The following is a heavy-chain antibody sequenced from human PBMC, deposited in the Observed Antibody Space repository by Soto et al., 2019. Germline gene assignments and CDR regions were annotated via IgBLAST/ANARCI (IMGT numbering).Heavy chain of an antibody. CDR2: ISSSGSTI. CDR3: ASLRSYYYYMDV. V-gene: IGHV3-11*01. D-gene: IGHD3-16*01. J-gene: IGHJ6*03. Sequence: GGSLRLSCAASGFTFSDYYMSWIRQAPGKGLEWVSYISSSGSTIYYADSVKGRFTISRDNAKNSLYLQMNSLRAEDTAVYYCASLRSYYYYMDVWGKGTTVTVSS. CDR1: GFTFSDYY.